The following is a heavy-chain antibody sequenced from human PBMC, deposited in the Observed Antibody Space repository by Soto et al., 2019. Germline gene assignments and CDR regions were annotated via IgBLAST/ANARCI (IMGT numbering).Heavy chain of an antibody. CDR2: IWYDGTNK. J-gene: IGHJ4*02. V-gene: IGHV3-33*01. CDR3: ARALVAYCSGGSCFPFDY. D-gene: IGHD2-15*01. Sequence: QVQLVESGGGVVQPGRSLRLSCAASGFTFSSYGMHWVRQAPGKGLEWVAVIWYDGTNKYYADSVKGRFTISRDNSKNTLYLQRNSLRAEDTAVYYCARALVAYCSGGSCFPFDYWGQGTLVTVSS. CDR1: GFTFSSYG.